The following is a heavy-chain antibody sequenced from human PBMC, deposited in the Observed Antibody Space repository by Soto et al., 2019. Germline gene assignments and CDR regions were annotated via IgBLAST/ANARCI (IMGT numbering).Heavy chain of an antibody. CDR3: AKDKPGRIAVAGTPQYNWFDP. V-gene: IGHV3-23*01. CDR2: ISGSGGNT. CDR1: VFTLSSYS. J-gene: IGHJ5*02. D-gene: IGHD6-13*01. Sequence: PAWSLRLSFAASVFTLSSYSMSWVRQAPGKGLEWVSAISGSGGNTYYADAVKGLFTISRDNSNNTLYLQMNSLRAEDTAVYYCAKDKPGRIAVAGTPQYNWFDPWGQGTLVTVS.